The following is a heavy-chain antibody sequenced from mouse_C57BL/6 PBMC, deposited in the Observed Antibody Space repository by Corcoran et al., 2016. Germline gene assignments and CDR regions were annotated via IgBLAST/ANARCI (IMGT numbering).Heavy chain of an antibody. Sequence: QIQLVQSGPELKKPGETVKISCKASGYTFTTYGMSWVKQAPGKGLKWMGWINTYSGVPTYADDFKGRFAFSLETSASTAYLQINNLKNEDTATYFCAKLADYWGQGTTLTVSS. D-gene: IGHD6-1*01. CDR3: AKLADY. J-gene: IGHJ2*01. CDR1: GYTFTTYG. V-gene: IGHV9-3*01. CDR2: INTYSGVP.